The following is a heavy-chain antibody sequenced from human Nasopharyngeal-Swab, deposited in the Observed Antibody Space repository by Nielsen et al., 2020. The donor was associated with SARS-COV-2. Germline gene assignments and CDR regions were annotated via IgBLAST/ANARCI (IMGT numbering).Heavy chain of an antibody. CDR3: TTDSGISARPIFNQ. Sequence: GGSLRLSCATSGFSSYNAWLSWVRQAPGKGLEWLGRIKIRPDGGTTDYAGTVKGRISVSRDDLENTVFLQMDSLRTEDTAVYYCTTDSGISARPIFNQWGQGTLVTVSS. D-gene: IGHD6-6*01. J-gene: IGHJ4*02. CDR1: GFSSYNAW. CDR2: IKIRPDGGTT. V-gene: IGHV3-15*01.